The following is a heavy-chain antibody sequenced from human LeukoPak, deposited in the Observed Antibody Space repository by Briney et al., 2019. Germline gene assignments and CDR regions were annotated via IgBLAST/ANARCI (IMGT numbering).Heavy chain of an antibody. D-gene: IGHD6-6*01. CDR3: AYLEYSSSSGDY. CDR1: GYTFTSYA. Sequence: ASVKVSCKASGYTFTSYAMHWVRQAPGQRLEWMGWINPNSGGTNYAQKFQGRVTMTRDTSISTAYMELSRLRSDDTAVYYCAYLEYSSSSGDYWGQGTLVTVSS. V-gene: IGHV1-2*02. J-gene: IGHJ4*02. CDR2: INPNSGGT.